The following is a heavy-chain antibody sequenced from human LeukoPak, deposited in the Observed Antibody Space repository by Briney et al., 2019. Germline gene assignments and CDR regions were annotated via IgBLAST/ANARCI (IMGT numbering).Heavy chain of an antibody. CDR1: GYTFTIYD. Sequence: ASVTVSFKASGYTFTIYDINWGRQATGQGLEWMGWMNPNSGNTGYAQKFQGRVTITRNTSISTAYMELSNLRSEDTAVYYCARDSSSYWGQGTLVTVSS. V-gene: IGHV1-8*03. J-gene: IGHJ4*02. CDR2: MNPNSGNT. D-gene: IGHD6-6*01. CDR3: ARDSSSY.